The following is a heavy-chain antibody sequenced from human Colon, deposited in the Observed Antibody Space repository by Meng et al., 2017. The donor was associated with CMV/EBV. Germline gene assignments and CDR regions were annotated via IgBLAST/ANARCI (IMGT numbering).Heavy chain of an antibody. CDR2: VYWTDDK. CDR1: GFSLSTIGLS. D-gene: IGHD5-12*01. Sequence: SGPTLVQPTQTLTLTCTFSGFSLSTIGLSVGWIRQPPGKALEWLALVYWTDDKRYSPSLKSRLTVTTDASKNQVILRLTNVDPLDSGTYYCAHGGSGYDFGSGGFDYWGPGTQVTVSS. V-gene: IGHV2-5*01. J-gene: IGHJ4*02. CDR3: AHGGSGYDFGSGGFDY.